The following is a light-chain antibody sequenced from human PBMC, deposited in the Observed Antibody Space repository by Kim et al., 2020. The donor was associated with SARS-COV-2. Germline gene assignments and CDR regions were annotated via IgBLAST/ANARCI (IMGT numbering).Light chain of an antibody. CDR3: QQYISGCT. CDR1: QSLPSGH. J-gene: IGKJ1*01. Sequence: EIVLTQSPGTLSLSPGERATLSCRASQSLPSGHLAWFQQKPGQAPRLLIYDASKRATGISDRFSGSGSGTDFTFTISGLEPEDFAVYYCQQYISGCTFGQGTKVDIK. CDR2: DAS. V-gene: IGKV3-20*01.